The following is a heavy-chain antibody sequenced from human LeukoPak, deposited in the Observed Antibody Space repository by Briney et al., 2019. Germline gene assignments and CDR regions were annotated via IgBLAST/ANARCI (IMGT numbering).Heavy chain of an antibody. V-gene: IGHV4-31*03. CDR3: ASVGAVREVRFNWFDP. D-gene: IGHD3-10*01. J-gene: IGHJ5*02. CDR2: IYYSGST. Sequence: PSQTLSLTCTVSGGSISSGGYYWSWIRQHPGKGLEWIGYIYYSGSTYYNPSLKSRVTISVDTSKNQFSLKLSSVTAADTAVYYCASVGAVREVRFNWFDPWGQGTLVTVSS. CDR1: GGSISSGGYY.